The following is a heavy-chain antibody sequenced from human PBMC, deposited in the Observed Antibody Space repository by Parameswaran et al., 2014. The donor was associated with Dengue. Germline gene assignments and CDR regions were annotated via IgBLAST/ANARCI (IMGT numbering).Heavy chain of an antibody. D-gene: IGHD6-19*01. V-gene: IGHV1-46*01. CDR3: ARVAGRGPDEYFQH. CDR2: INPSGGST. J-gene: IGHJ1*01. Sequence: WVRQAPGQGLEWMGIINPSGGSTSYAQKFQGRVTMTRDTSTSTVYMELSSLRSEDTAVYYCARVAGRGPDEYFQHWGQGTLVTVSS.